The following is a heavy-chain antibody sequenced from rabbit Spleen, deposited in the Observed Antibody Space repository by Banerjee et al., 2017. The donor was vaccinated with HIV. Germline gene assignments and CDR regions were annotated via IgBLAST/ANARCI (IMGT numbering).Heavy chain of an antibody. Sequence: QSLEESGGGLVKPEGSLTLTCTASGFTISSNHYICWVRQAPGKGLEWIARFYSGNSGTVYARWAKGRFTISKTSSTTVTLQMTSLTAADTATYFCSRGADSGGAGYDLWGPGTLVTVS. CDR3: SRGADSGGAGYDL. CDR2: FYSGNSGT. J-gene: IGHJ4*01. CDR1: GFTISSNHY. D-gene: IGHD3-1*01. V-gene: IGHV1S40*01.